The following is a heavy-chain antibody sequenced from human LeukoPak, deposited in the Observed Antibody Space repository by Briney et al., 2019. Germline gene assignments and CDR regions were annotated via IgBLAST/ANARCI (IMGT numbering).Heavy chain of an antibody. CDR3: ARVLRYCSSTCCYRVLDY. Sequence: GGSLRLSCAASGFTFSSYEMNWVRQAPGKGLEWVSYISSSGSTIYYADSVKGRFTISRDNAKNSLYLQMNSLRAEDTAVYYCARVLRYCSSTCCYRVLDYWGQGTLVTVSS. D-gene: IGHD2-2*02. CDR2: ISSSGSTI. CDR1: GFTFSSYE. V-gene: IGHV3-48*03. J-gene: IGHJ4*02.